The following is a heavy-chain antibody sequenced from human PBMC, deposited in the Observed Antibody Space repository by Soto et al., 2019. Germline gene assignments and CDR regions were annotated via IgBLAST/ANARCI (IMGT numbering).Heavy chain of an antibody. CDR2: IYYSGST. Sequence: SQALSLTCTLTGGSISSCGYYWSWIRQHPGQGLGWIGYIYYSGSTYYNPSLKSRVTISVDTSKNQFSLKLSSVTAADTAVYYCAREQQLGNWFDPWGQGTLVTVSS. CDR1: GGSISSCGYY. CDR3: AREQQLGNWFDP. V-gene: IGHV4-31*03. D-gene: IGHD6-13*01. J-gene: IGHJ5*02.